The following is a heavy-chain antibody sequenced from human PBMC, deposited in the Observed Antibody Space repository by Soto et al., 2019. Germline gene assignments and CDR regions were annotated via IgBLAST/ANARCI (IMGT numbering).Heavy chain of an antibody. CDR2: INPSGGST. Sequence: ASVKVSCKASGYTFTSYYMHWVRQAPGQGLEWMGIINPSGGSTSYAQKFQGRVTMTRDTSTSTVYMELSSLRSEDTAVYYCGSFLGWKLELLAHDAFDFWGQGTMVTFSS. V-gene: IGHV1-46*01. CDR1: GYTFTSYY. D-gene: IGHD1-7*01. CDR3: GSFLGWKLELLAHDAFDF. J-gene: IGHJ3*01.